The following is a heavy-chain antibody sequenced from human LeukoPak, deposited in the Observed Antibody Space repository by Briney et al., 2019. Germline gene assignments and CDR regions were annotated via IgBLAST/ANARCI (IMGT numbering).Heavy chain of an antibody. CDR3: ARDMELRYFDWTYYFDY. D-gene: IGHD3-9*01. V-gene: IGHV1-69*13. J-gene: IGHJ4*02. CDR1: GGTFSSYA. Sequence: ASVKVSCKASGGTFSSYAISWVRQAPGQGLEWMGGIIPIFGTANYAQKFQGRVTITADESTSTAYMELSSLRSEDTAVYYCARDMELRYFDWTYYFDYWGQGTLVTVSS. CDR2: IIPIFGTA.